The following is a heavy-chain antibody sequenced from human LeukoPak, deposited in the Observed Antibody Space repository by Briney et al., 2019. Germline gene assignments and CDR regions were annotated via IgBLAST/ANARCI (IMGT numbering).Heavy chain of an antibody. CDR2: IYHNGDT. J-gene: IGHJ4*02. D-gene: IGHD1-26*01. CDR3: VRAESVGIFDV. V-gene: IGHV4-38-2*02. CDR1: GFSITSGYF. Sequence: PSETLSLTCPVSGFSITSGYFWGWIRQSPGQRLEWIGYIYHNGDTVYNPSLNSSLRSRVTLLVEPSKNQFSLSLNSVIAADTAVFYCVRAESVGIFDVWGQGILVTVSS.